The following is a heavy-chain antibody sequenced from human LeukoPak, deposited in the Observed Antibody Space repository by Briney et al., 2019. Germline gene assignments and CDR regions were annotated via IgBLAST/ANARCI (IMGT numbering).Heavy chain of an antibody. CDR2: IRQDGDTK. D-gene: IGHD6-13*01. CDR3: ARSLPYGTTWYGRSDF. Sequence: PGGSLRLSCAASGFTFTDYWMSWVRQAPGKGLEWVANIRQDGDTKYYVDSEKGRFTISRDNAMNSLYLQMNSLRAEDTAIYYCARSLPYGTTWYGRSDFWGQGTLVTVSS. CDR1: GFTFTDYW. J-gene: IGHJ4*02. V-gene: IGHV3-7*03.